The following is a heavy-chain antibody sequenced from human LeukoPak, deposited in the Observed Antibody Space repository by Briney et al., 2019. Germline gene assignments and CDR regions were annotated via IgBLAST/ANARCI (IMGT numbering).Heavy chain of an antibody. J-gene: IGHJ4*02. CDR3: ASQSTLAIPFDF. D-gene: IGHD2-2*02. CDR2: MNPNSGNT. CDR1: GYTFTSYD. Sequence: ASVKVSCKASGYTFTSYDINWVRQATGQGLEWMGWMNPNSGNTGYAQKFQGRVTMTRNTSISTAYMELSSLRSEDTAVYFCASQSTLAIPFDFWGQGTLVTVSS. V-gene: IGHV1-8*01.